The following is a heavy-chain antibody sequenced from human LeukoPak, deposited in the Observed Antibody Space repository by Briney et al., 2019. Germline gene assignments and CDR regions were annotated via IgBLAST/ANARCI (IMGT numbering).Heavy chain of an antibody. CDR1: GFPFGDYA. D-gene: IGHD3-9*01. CDR2: MRSKAYGGTT. J-gene: IGHJ4*02. V-gene: IGHV3-49*03. Sequence: PGGSLRLSCTASGFPFGDYAMSWFRPAPGKGLAWVGFMRSKAYGGTTEYAASVKGRFTISRDDSKSIAYLQMNSLKTEDTAVYYCTRWNGYYDILTGYSPFDYWGQGTMVTVSS. CDR3: TRWNGYYDILTGYSPFDY.